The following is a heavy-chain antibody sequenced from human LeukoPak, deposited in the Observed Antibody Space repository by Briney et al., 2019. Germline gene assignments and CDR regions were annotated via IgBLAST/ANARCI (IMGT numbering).Heavy chain of an antibody. CDR1: GYNFATYG. Sequence: ASVKVSCKASGYNFATYGISWVRQAPGQGLEWMGWINSYNGNTNYAQKFQGRVTMTIETSTSTAYMELTSLRSDDTADYYCARALTIQYYYFYYMDVWGKGTTVSVSS. D-gene: IGHD3-10*01. CDR2: INSYNGNT. V-gene: IGHV1-18*01. J-gene: IGHJ6*03. CDR3: ARALTIQYYYFYYMDV.